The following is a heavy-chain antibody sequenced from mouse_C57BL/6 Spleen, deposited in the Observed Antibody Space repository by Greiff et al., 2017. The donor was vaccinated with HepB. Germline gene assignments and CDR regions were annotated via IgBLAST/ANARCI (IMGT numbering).Heavy chain of an antibody. CDR1: GYTFTDYY. CDR2: IYPGSGNT. Sequence: QVQLQQSGAELVRPGASVKLSCKASGYTFTDYYINWVKQRPGQGLEWIARIYPGSGNTYYNEKFKGKATLTAEKSSSTAYMQLSSLTSEDAAVYFCARGGFWGQGTSVTVSS. CDR3: ARGGF. V-gene: IGHV1-76*01. J-gene: IGHJ4*01.